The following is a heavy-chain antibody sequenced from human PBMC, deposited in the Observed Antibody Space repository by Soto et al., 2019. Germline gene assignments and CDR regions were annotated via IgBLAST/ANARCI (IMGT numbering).Heavy chain of an antibody. CDR2: ISYDGSNK. D-gene: IGHD3-16*01. CDR1: GFTFSSYA. V-gene: IGHV3-30-3*01. Sequence: QVQLVESGGGVVQPGRSLRLSCAASGFTFSSYAMHWVRQAPGKGLEWVAVISYDGSNKYYADSVKGRFTISRDNSKNTLYLQMNSLRAEDTAVYYCATIIPWFGGGYWGQGTLVTVSS. J-gene: IGHJ4*02. CDR3: ATIIPWFGGGY.